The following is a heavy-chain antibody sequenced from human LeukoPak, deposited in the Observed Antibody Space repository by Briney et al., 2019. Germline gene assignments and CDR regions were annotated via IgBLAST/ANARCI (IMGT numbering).Heavy chain of an antibody. J-gene: IGHJ4*02. D-gene: IGHD6-6*01. CDR2: IYYSGST. Sequence: SETLSLTCTVSGGSISSYYWSWIWQSPGKGLEWIGYIYYSGSTNYNPSLKSRVTISVGTSKSQFSLKLNSVTAADTAVYYCAASSSSRGAIDYWGQGTLVTVSS. CDR3: AASSSSRGAIDY. CDR1: GGSISSYY. V-gene: IGHV4-59*08.